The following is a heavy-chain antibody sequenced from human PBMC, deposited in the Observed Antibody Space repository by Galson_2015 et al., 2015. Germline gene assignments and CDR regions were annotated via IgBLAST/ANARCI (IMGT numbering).Heavy chain of an antibody. D-gene: IGHD6-13*01. V-gene: IGHV3-74*01. CDR2: INSDGSNT. Sequence: SLRLSCAASGFTFSSYWMHWVRQAPGKGLVWVSRINSDGSNTSYADSVKGRFTISRDNAKNTLYLQMNSLRAEDTAVYYCARDRTAAASFDYWGQGTLVTVSS. CDR1: GFTFSSYW. J-gene: IGHJ4*02. CDR3: ARDRTAAASFDY.